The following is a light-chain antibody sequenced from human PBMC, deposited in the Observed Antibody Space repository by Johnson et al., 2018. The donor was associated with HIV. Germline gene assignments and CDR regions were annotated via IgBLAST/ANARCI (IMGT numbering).Light chain of an antibody. Sequence: SVLTQPPSVSAAPGQKVTISCSGSSSNIGNNYVSWYQQLPGTAPKLLIYDNNKRPSGIPDRFSGPKSGTSATLGITGLQTGDEADYYCGTWDSSLSAVFGTGTKVTVL. J-gene: IGLJ1*01. CDR3: GTWDSSLSAV. CDR2: DNN. V-gene: IGLV1-51*01. CDR1: SSNIGNNY.